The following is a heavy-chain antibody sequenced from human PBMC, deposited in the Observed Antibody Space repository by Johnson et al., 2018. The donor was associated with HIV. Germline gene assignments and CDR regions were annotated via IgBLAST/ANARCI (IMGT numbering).Heavy chain of an antibody. CDR1: GFTFDDYA. Sequence: VQLVESGGGVVQPGRSLRLSCAASGFTFDDYAMHWVRQAPGKGLEWVSGISWNSGSIGYADSVKGRFTISRDNAKNSLYLQMNSLRAEDTALYYCAKDRYSSSPTAFDIWGQGTMVTVSS. V-gene: IGHV3-9*01. CDR2: ISWNSGSI. J-gene: IGHJ3*02. D-gene: IGHD6-13*01. CDR3: AKDRYSSSPTAFDI.